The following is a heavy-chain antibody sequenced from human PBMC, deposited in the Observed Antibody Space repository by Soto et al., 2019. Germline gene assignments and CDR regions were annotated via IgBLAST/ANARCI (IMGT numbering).Heavy chain of an antibody. CDR1: GGTFSSYA. V-gene: IGHV1-69*13. CDR3: ARAIAAPNWFDP. D-gene: IGHD6-13*01. J-gene: IGHJ5*02. CDR2: IIPIFGTA. Sequence: ASVKVSCKASGGTFSSYAISWVQQAPGQGLEWMGGIIPIFGTANYAQKFQGRVTITADESTSTAYMELSSLRSEDTAVYYCARAIAAPNWFDPWGQGTMVTVSS.